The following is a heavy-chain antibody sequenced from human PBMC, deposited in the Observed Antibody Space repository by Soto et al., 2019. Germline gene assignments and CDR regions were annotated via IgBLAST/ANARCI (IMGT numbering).Heavy chain of an antibody. V-gene: IGHV3-33*01. J-gene: IGHJ4*02. CDR2: IWYDGRNK. CDR3: ARDYYDISGYSFDY. Sequence: QVQLVESGGGVVQPGRSLRLSCAASGFTFSSYGMHWVRQAPGKGLEWVAVIWYDGRNKYYADSVKGRFTISRDNSKNPLYLQMNSLRAEDTAVYYCARDYYDISGYSFDYWGQGTLVTVSS. D-gene: IGHD3-22*01. CDR1: GFTFSSYG.